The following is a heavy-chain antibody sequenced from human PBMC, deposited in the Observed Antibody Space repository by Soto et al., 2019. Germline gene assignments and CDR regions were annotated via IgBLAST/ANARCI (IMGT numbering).Heavy chain of an antibody. CDR1: GGSVISGSYY. D-gene: IGHD1-7*01. CDR3: ARAPSWNYGWGYYYGMDV. CDR2: IYYSGST. V-gene: IGHV4-61*01. Sequence: HSETLSLTSTVSGGSVISGSYYWSWIRQPPGKGLEWIGYIYYSGSTNYNPSLKSRVTISVDTSKNQFSLKLSSVTAADTAVYYCARAPSWNYGWGYYYGMDVWGQGTTVTVSS. J-gene: IGHJ6*02.